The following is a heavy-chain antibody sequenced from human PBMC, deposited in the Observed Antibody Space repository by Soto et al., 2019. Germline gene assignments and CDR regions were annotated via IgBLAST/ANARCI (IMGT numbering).Heavy chain of an antibody. CDR2: IYHSGST. CDR1: GGSISSSNW. V-gene: IGHV4-4*02. D-gene: IGHD5-18*01. J-gene: IGHJ4*02. CDR3: AGSRNVDTALLDY. Sequence: SETLSLTCAVSGGSISSSNWWSWVRQPPGKGLEWIGEIYHSGSTNYNPSLKSRVTISVDKSKNQFSLKLSSVTAADTAVYYCAGSRNVDTALLDYWGQGTLVTVSS.